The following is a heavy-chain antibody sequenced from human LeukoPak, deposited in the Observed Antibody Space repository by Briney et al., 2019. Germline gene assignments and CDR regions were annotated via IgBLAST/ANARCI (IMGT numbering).Heavy chain of an antibody. J-gene: IGHJ6*03. D-gene: IGHD3-10*01. CDR1: GYTFTSYG. CDR3: ARGSGSYFFSYYYYMDV. Sequence: GASVKVSCKASGYTFTSYGISWVRQAPGQGLECMGWISVYNVNTSYAQKLQGRVTMTTDTSTSTVYMELRSLRSDDTAVYYCARGSGSYFFSYYYYMDVWGKGTTVTISS. CDR2: ISVYNVNT. V-gene: IGHV1-18*01.